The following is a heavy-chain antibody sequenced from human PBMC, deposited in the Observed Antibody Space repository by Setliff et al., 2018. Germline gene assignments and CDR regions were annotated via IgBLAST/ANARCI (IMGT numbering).Heavy chain of an antibody. CDR2: ISADNGQT. Sequence: ASVKVSCKTSGYSFTSYGISWVRQAPGQGLEWMGWISADNGQTRNVQSFQGRVTMTTDTTTSTAYMELRSLRSDDTAVYYCSRLVRYCSKTTCQTASGAELWGQGTLVTVSS. V-gene: IGHV1-18*01. CDR1: GYSFTSYG. CDR3: SRLVRYCSKTTCQTASGAEL. D-gene: IGHD2-8*01. J-gene: IGHJ4*02.